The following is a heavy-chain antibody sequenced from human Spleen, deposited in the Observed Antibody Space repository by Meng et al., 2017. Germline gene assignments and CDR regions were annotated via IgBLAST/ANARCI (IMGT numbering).Heavy chain of an antibody. Sequence: GESLKISCAASGFTFSSYGMHWVRQAPGKGLEWVAVIWYDGSNKYYADSVKGRFTISRDNSKNTVYLHMDVLRVEDTALYYCAKEEVPNDYWGRGTLVTGS. D-gene: IGHD3-10*01. CDR1: GFTFSSYG. CDR2: IWYDGSNK. CDR3: AKEEVPNDY. J-gene: IGHJ4*02. V-gene: IGHV3-33*06.